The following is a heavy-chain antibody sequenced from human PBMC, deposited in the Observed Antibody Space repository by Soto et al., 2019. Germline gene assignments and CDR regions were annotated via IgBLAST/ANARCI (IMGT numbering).Heavy chain of an antibody. CDR1: GGTFSSYT. Sequence: SVKVSCKASGGTFSSYTISWVRQAPGQGLEWMGGIIPIFGTANYAQKFQGRVTITADESTSTAYMELSSLRSEDTAVYYCARASIAVAGTEVGWFDPWGQGTLVTVSS. J-gene: IGHJ5*02. V-gene: IGHV1-69*13. CDR3: ARASIAVAGTEVGWFDP. CDR2: IIPIFGTA. D-gene: IGHD6-19*01.